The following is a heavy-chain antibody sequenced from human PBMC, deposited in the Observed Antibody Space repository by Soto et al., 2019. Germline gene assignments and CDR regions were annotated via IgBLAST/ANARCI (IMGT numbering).Heavy chain of an antibody. V-gene: IGHV3-23*01. CDR1: GFTFSDYA. J-gene: IGHJ5*02. Sequence: GGSLRLSCAASGFTFSDYAMSWVRQAPGKGLEWVSGLSGSGGTTYYADSVKGRFTISRDNSNNTLYLQMNSLRAEDTAIYYCAKGAPVSSWFDPWGQGTLVTVSS. CDR2: LSGSGGTT. CDR3: AKGAPVSSWFDP.